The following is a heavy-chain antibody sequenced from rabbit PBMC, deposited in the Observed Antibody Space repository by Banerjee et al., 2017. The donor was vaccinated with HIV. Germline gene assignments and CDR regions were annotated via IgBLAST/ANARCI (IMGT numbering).Heavy chain of an antibody. J-gene: IGHJ4*01. CDR1: GFSFSSGYY. D-gene: IGHD8-1*01. CDR3: ARDDVGSTYPFYFAL. CDR2: IDAGRSGNT. V-gene: IGHV1S40*01. Sequence: QSLEESGGDLVKPGASLTLTCTASGFSFSSGYYMCWVRQAPGKGLEWIACIDAGRSGNTYYASWAKGRFTISKTSSTTVTLQMTSLTAADTATYFCARDDVGSTYPFYFALWGPGTLVTVS.